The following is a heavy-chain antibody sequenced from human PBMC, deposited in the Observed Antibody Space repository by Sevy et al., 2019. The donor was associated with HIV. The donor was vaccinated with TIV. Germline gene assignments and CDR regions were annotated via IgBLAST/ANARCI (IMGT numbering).Heavy chain of an antibody. J-gene: IGHJ6*03. Sequence: SETLSLTCTVSGGSIKDYYYNWIRQPAGKGLEWIGRIYSSGSTNLNPSLKSRVTMSVDTSKSQFSLKLSSVTAADTALYYCARGGNLMISYYMDVWGKGTTVTVSS. V-gene: IGHV4-4*07. CDR3: ARGGNLMISYYMDV. D-gene: IGHD3-10*01. CDR2: IYSSGST. CDR1: GGSIKDYY.